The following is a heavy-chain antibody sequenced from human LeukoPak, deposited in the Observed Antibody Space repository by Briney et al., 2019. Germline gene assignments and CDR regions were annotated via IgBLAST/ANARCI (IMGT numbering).Heavy chain of an antibody. CDR1: GYTFTSYA. J-gene: IGHJ6*02. D-gene: IGHD6-25*01. CDR2: INAGNGNT. V-gene: IGHV1-3*01. Sequence: AASVKVSFKASGYTFTSYAMHWVRQAPGQRLEWMGWINAGNGNTKYSQKFQGRVTITRDTSASTAYMELSSLRSEDTAVYYCARGSFERFYYYYGMDVWGQGTTVTVSS. CDR3: ARGSFERFYYYYGMDV.